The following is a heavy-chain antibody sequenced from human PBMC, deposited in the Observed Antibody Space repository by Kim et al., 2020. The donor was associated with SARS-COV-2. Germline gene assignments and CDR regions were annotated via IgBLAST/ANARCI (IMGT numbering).Heavy chain of an antibody. CDR1: GFTFSSSW. CDR3: TTKNY. V-gene: IGHV3-7*01. J-gene: IGHJ4*02. CDR2: INRDGSGQ. Sequence: GGSLRLSCSASGFTFSSSWMTWVRQAPGKGLEWVGNINRDGSGQNYVGSLRGRFTISRDNTRNSLYLHMESLSAEDTAAYYCTTKNYWGQGTLATVSS.